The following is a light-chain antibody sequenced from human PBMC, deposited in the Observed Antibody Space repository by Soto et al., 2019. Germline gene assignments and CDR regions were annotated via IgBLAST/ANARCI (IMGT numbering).Light chain of an antibody. V-gene: IGKV1-5*01. Sequence: SRCTPSPSKGDRVTITSRASQSIGSWLAWYQQRPGTAPKLLIYDASTLESGIPDRFSASGSGTDFTLTINRLEPEDFAVYYCQQYAESPLPFGQ. CDR2: DAS. CDR1: QSIGSW. CDR3: QQYAESPLP. J-gene: IGKJ1*01.